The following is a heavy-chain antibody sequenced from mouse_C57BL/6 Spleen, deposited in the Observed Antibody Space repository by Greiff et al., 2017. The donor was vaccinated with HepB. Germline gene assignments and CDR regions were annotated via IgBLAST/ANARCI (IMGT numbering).Heavy chain of an antibody. V-gene: IGHV3-1*01. D-gene: IGHD3-2*02. CDR3: ASGSGYSFDY. Sequence: VQLKESGPGMVKPSQSLSLTCTVTGYSITSGYDWHWIRHFPGNKLEWMGYISYSGSTNYNPSLKSRISITHDTSKNHFFLKLNSVTTEDTATYYCASGSGYSFDYWGQGTTLTVSS. J-gene: IGHJ2*01. CDR2: ISYSGST. CDR1: GYSITSGYD.